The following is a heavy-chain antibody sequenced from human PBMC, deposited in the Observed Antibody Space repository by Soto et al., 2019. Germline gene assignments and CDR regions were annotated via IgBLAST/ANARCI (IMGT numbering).Heavy chain of an antibody. Sequence: QVQLVQSGAEVKKPGSSVKVSCKASGGTFSSYAISWVGQAPGQGLEWMGGIIPIFGTANYAQKFQGRVTITADESASTAYMELSSLRSEVTAVYYCARGILSGYQYYYYYGMDFWGQGTTVTVSS. J-gene: IGHJ6*02. CDR2: IIPIFGTA. CDR1: GGTFSSYA. CDR3: ARGILSGYQYYYYYGMDF. V-gene: IGHV1-69*01. D-gene: IGHD3-9*01.